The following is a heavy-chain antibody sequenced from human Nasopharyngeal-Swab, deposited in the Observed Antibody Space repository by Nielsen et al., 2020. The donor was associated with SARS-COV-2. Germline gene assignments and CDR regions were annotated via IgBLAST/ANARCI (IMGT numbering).Heavy chain of an antibody. J-gene: IGHJ6*02. V-gene: IGHV3-30*18. CDR2: ISYDGGSK. CDR3: AKDKRYFDWDGMDV. Sequence: GESLKTSCAASGFTFSTYGMHWVRQAPGKGLEWVAVISYDGGSKYYADSVKGRFTISRNNSKNTLYLQMNSLRAEDTAVYYCAKDKRYFDWDGMDVWGQGTTVTVSS. D-gene: IGHD3-9*01. CDR1: GFTFSTYG.